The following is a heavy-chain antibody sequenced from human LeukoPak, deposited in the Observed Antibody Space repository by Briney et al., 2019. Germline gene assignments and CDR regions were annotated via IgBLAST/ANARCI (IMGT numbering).Heavy chain of an antibody. Sequence: GGSLRLSCAASGFTFSSYAIPWVRQAPGKGLEWVAVISYDGSIKYHADSVKGRFTISRDNSKNTLYLQMNSLRAEDTAVYYCAKDRVLYDSSGYYFDYWGQGTLVTVSS. D-gene: IGHD3-22*01. CDR2: ISYDGSIK. V-gene: IGHV3-30*18. CDR3: AKDRVLYDSSGYYFDY. CDR1: GFTFSSYA. J-gene: IGHJ4*02.